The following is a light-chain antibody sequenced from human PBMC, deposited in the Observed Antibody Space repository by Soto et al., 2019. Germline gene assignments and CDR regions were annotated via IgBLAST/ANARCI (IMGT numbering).Light chain of an antibody. CDR1: QSIVYSSNNKNY. J-gene: IGKJ1*01. CDR3: QQYYSTPPT. V-gene: IGKV4-1*01. CDR2: WAS. Sequence: DIVMTQSPDSLAVSLGERATINCKSSQSIVYSSNNKNYLAWYQQKPGQPPKLLIYWASTRKSGVPDRFSGSGSGTDFTLTISSLQAEDVAVYYCQQYYSTPPTFGQGTKVEIK.